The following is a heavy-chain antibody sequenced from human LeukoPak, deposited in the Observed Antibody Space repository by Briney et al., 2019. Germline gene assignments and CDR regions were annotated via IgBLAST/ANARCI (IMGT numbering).Heavy chain of an antibody. Sequence: GGSLRLSCVASGFTFSSYSMHWVRQAPGKGLEWVALISYDGSNRYYADSVKGRFTIFRDNSKNTLCLQMNNLRPEDTAVYYCAKLFGDFDIWGQGTLVTVSS. CDR3: AKLFGDFDI. CDR2: ISYDGSNR. D-gene: IGHD4-17*01. J-gene: IGHJ4*02. V-gene: IGHV3-30*18. CDR1: GFTFSSYS.